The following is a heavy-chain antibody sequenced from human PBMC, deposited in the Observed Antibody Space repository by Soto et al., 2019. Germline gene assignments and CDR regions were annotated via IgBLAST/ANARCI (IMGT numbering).Heavy chain of an antibody. V-gene: IGHV3-21*06. CDR2: ISSTTNYI. CDR1: GFTFTSYT. CDR3: ARESEDLASNFDY. J-gene: IGHJ4*02. Sequence: EVQLVESGGGLVKPGGSLRLSCAASGFTFTSYTMNWVRQAPGKGLEWVSSISSTTNYIYYGDSMKGRFTISRDNAKNSLYREMNSLRAEDTAVYYCARESEDLASNFDYGGQGTLVTVSS.